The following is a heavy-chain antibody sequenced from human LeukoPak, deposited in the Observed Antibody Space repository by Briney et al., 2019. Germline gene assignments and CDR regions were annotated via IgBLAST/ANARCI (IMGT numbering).Heavy chain of an antibody. CDR2: IIPTFGTA. V-gene: IGHV1-69*05. J-gene: IGHJ5*02. D-gene: IGHD3-22*01. CDR3: ARGESYDSSGYSLEYNWFDP. CDR1: GGTFSSYA. Sequence: SVKVSCKASGGTFSSYAISWVRQAPGQGLEWMGRIIPTFGTANYAQKFQGRVTITTDESTSTAYMELSSLRSEDTAVYYCARGESYDSSGYSLEYNWFDPWGQGTLVTVSS.